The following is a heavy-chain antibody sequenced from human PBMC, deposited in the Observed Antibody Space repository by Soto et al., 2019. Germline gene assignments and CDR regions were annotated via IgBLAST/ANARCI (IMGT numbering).Heavy chain of an antibody. J-gene: IGHJ4*02. CDR3: AHSVVAGLGYYFDY. CDR2: IYWDDDK. D-gene: IGHD6-19*01. V-gene: IGHV2-5*02. CDR1: GFSLSSTRVA. Sequence: QITLKESGPTLVKPTQTLTLTCTFSGFSLSSTRVAVGWIRQPPGKALEWLALIYWDDDKRYSPFLKSRLTITKDTCKNQVVLTMTNMDPVDTATYYCAHSVVAGLGYYFDYWGQGTLVTVSS.